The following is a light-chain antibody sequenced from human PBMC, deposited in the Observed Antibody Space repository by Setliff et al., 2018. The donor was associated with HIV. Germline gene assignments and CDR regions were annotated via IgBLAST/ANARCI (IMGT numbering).Light chain of an antibody. CDR3: AAWDVGLNAFYV. V-gene: IGLV1-44*01. J-gene: IGLJ1*01. CDR2: NND. Sequence: QSVLTQPPSTAGTPGHRVIISCSGSHSNIGSNTVNWFQQLPGTAPKLLIYNNDQRPSGVPDRFSGSKSGTSASLAISGLQSEDEAEYYCAAWDVGLNAFYVFGPGTKVTVL. CDR1: HSNIGSNT.